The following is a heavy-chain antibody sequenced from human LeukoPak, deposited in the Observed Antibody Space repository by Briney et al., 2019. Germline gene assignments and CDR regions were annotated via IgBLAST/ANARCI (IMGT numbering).Heavy chain of an antibody. J-gene: IGHJ4*02. Sequence: SQTLSLTCAISGDSVSSNSAAWSWIRQSPSRGLEWLGRTYYRSKWYNDYAVSVKSRIAINPDTSKNQFSLQLNSATPEDTAVYYCARESVEYQLLCDFWGQGTLVTVSS. CDR1: GDSVSSNSAA. CDR3: ARESVEYQLLCDF. CDR2: TYYRSKWYN. D-gene: IGHD2-2*01. V-gene: IGHV6-1*01.